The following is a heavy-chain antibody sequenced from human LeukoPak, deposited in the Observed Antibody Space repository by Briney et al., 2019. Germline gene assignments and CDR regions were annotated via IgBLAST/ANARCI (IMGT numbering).Heavy chain of an antibody. J-gene: IGHJ4*02. CDR3: ARGYDSSGYYHFDY. D-gene: IGHD3-22*01. Sequence: SETLSPTCTVSGGSISSYYWSWIRQSPGKGLEWIGYIYYSGSTNYNPSLKSRVTISVDTSKNQFSLKLSSVTAADTAVYYCARGYDSSGYYHFDYWGQGTLVTVSS. V-gene: IGHV4-59*01. CDR2: IYYSGST. CDR1: GGSISSYY.